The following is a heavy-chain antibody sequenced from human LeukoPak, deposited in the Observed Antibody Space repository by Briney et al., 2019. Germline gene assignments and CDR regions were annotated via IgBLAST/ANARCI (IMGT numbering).Heavy chain of an antibody. CDR1: GYTFTGYY. CDR3: ARVVLGGYNTHNWFDP. V-gene: IGHV1-2*06. CDR2: INPNSGGT. D-gene: IGHD5-24*01. J-gene: IGHJ5*02. Sequence: ALVKVSCKASGYTFTGYYMHWVRQAPGQGLEWMGRINPNSGGTNYAQKFQGRVTMTRDTSISTAYMELSRLRSDDTAVYYCARVVLGGYNTHNWFDPWGQGTLVTVSS.